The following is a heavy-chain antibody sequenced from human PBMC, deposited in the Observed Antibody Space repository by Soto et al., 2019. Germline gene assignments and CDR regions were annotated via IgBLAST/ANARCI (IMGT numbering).Heavy chain of an antibody. CDR2: MNPGSGDT. CDR3: ARMATFGSLNWFDP. D-gene: IGHD3-10*01. J-gene: IGHJ5*02. Sequence: LXVSCKASGYSFTNNEVSWVRQATGQGLEWMGWMNPGSGDTGYAQKFQGRVTMTRDISIATAYMELSGLRSDDTAIYYCARMATFGSLNWFDPWGQGTLVTVSS. CDR1: GYSFTNNE. V-gene: IGHV1-8*01.